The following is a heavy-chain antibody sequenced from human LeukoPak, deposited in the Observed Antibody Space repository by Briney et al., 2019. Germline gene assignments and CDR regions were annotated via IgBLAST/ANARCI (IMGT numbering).Heavy chain of an antibody. CDR2: VNPNSGGT. CDR1: GYTFTGYY. CDR3: ARAGDSGSYYGY. D-gene: IGHD1-26*01. V-gene: IGHV1-2*04. J-gene: IGHJ4*02. Sequence: ASVKVSCKASGYTFTGYYMHWVRQAPGQGLEWMGWVNPNSGGTNYAQKFQGWVTMTRDTSISTAYMELSRLRSDDTAVYYCARAGDSGSYYGYWGQGTLVTVSS.